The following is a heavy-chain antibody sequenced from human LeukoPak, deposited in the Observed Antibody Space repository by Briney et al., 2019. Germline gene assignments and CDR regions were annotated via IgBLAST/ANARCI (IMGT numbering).Heavy chain of an antibody. CDR3: ARGRRLGYCSSTCCYPLDY. CDR1: GYTFTSYD. Sequence: ASVKVSCKASGYTFTSYDINWVRQATGQGLEWMGWMNPNSGNTGYAQKFQGRVTMTRNTSISTAYMELSSLRSEDTAVYYCARGRRLGYCSSTCCYPLDYWGQGTLVTVSS. V-gene: IGHV1-8*01. D-gene: IGHD2-2*01. CDR2: MNPNSGNT. J-gene: IGHJ4*02.